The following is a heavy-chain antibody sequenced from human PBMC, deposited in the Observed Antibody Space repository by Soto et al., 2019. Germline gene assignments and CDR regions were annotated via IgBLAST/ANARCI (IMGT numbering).Heavy chain of an antibody. V-gene: IGHV4-34*01. Sequence: SETLSLTCAVYGGSFSGYYWTWIRQPPGTGLEWIGEINHSGSTNYNPSLKSRVTISVDTSKNQFSLKLSSVTAADTAVYYCARGRSGLLWFGELFGGYWGQGTLVTVSS. J-gene: IGHJ4*02. CDR3: ARGRSGLLWFGELFGGY. D-gene: IGHD3-10*01. CDR2: INHSGST. CDR1: GGSFSGYY.